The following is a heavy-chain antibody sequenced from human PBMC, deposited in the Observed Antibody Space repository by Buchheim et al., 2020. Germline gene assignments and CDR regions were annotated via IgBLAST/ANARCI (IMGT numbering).Heavy chain of an antibody. Sequence: VQLVESGGGVVQPGRSLRLSCPASGFTFSSYWMSWVRQAPGKGLEWVANIKPDGSEKYYVDSVKGRFTISRDNAKNSLYLQMNSLRAEDTAVYYCARGYSDMDVWGQGT. CDR3: ARGYSDMDV. CDR1: GFTFSSYW. CDR2: IKPDGSEK. V-gene: IGHV3-7*04. J-gene: IGHJ6*02.